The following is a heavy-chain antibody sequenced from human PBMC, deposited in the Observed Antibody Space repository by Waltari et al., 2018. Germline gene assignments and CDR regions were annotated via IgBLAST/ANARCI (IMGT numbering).Heavy chain of an antibody. CDR1: GFTFNSSS. CDR2: LSGSGAST. J-gene: IGHJ4*02. D-gene: IGHD1-26*01. Sequence: EMQLLGSGGGLVQPGGSLRLSLAASGFTFNSSSRPWVRRGPGKGLEWVSGLSGSGASTYYADSVKGRFTISRDNSKNILYLQMNSLRIDDTALYYCAKSPTYSGNSYYFDYWGQGSLVTVSS. V-gene: IGHV3-23*01. CDR3: AKSPTYSGNSYYFDY.